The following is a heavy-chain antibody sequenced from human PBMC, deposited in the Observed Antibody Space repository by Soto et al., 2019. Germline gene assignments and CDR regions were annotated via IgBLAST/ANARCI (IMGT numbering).Heavy chain of an antibody. Sequence: EVQLVESGGGLVQPGGSLRLSCAASGFTLSSYWMSWVRQAPGKGLEWVANIKQDGSEKYYADSVRGRFTISRDNSKNTLYLQMNSLRAEDTAVYYCARVKAAAESTWFDYWGQGTLVTVSS. V-gene: IGHV3-7*01. D-gene: IGHD6-13*01. CDR3: ARVKAAAESTWFDY. CDR1: GFTLSSYW. CDR2: IKQDGSEK. J-gene: IGHJ4*02.